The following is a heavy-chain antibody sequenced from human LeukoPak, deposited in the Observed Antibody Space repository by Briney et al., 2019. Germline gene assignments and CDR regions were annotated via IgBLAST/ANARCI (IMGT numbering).Heavy chain of an antibody. CDR1: GFTFSNYS. V-gene: IGHV3-21*01. CDR3: ARGSRFGVVERDAFDI. Sequence: PGGSLRLSCAASGFTFSNYSMNWVRQAPGKGLEWVSSISSRSTYIYHADSVKGRFTISRDNAKNSLYLQVNSLRAEDTAVYYCARGSRFGVVERDAFDIWGLGTMVTVSS. D-gene: IGHD3-3*01. CDR2: ISSRSTYI. J-gene: IGHJ3*02.